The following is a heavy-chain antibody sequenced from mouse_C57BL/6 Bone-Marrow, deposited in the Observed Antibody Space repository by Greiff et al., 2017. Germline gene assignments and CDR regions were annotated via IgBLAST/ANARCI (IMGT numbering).Heavy chain of an antibody. J-gene: IGHJ3*01. CDR1: GYTFTSYW. Sequence: EVQLQQSGTVLARPGASVKMSCKTSGYTFTSYWMHWVKQRPGQGLEWIGAIYPGNSDTSYNQKFKGKAKLTAVTSASTAYMELSSLTNEDSAVYYCTRYSFYDGYYVFAYWGQGTLVTVSA. D-gene: IGHD2-3*01. CDR2: IYPGNSDT. V-gene: IGHV1-5*01. CDR3: TRYSFYDGYYVFAY.